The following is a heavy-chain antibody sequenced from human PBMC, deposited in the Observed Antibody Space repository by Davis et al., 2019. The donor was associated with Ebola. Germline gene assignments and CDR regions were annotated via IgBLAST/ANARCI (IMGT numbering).Heavy chain of an antibody. Sequence: GESLKISCAASGFTFSSYAMHWVRQAPGKGLEYVSAISSNGGSTYYANSVKGRFTISRDNSKNSLYLQMNSLRTEDTALYYCAKDGRSGGVGAFDIWGQGTMVTVSS. CDR3: AKDGRSGGVGAFDI. CDR1: GFTFSSYA. J-gene: IGHJ3*02. V-gene: IGHV3-64*01. D-gene: IGHD1-26*01. CDR2: ISSNGGST.